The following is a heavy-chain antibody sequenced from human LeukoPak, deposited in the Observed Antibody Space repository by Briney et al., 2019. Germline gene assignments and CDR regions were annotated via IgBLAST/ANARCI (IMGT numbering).Heavy chain of an antibody. V-gene: IGHV1-2*04. CDR1: GYTFTGYY. D-gene: IGHD3-10*01. CDR2: INPNSGGT. J-gene: IGHJ5*02. CDR3: ARDRFTMVRGVIPNWLDP. Sequence: ASVKVSCKASGYTFTGYYMHWVRQAPGQGLEWMGWINPNSGGTNYAQKFQGWVTMTRDTSISTAYMELSRLRSDDTAVYYCARDRFTMVRGVIPNWLDPWGQGTLVTVSS.